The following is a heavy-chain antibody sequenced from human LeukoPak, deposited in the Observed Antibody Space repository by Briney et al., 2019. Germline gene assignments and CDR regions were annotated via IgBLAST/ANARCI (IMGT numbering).Heavy chain of an antibody. CDR2: INHSGST. D-gene: IGHD5-24*01. Sequence: KPSETLSLTCTVSGYSISSGYYWSWIRQPPGKGLEWIGEINHSGSTNYNPSLKSRVTISVDTSKNQFSLKLSSVTAADTAVYYCARSPAEWRWLQLRGYFDYWGQGTLVTVSS. J-gene: IGHJ4*02. CDR1: GYSISSGYY. V-gene: IGHV4-38-2*02. CDR3: ARSPAEWRWLQLRGYFDY.